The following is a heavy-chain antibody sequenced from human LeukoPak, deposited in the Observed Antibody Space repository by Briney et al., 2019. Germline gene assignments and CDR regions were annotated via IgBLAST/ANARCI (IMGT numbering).Heavy chain of an antibody. CDR1: GYTFTDYY. V-gene: IGHV1-46*01. CDR3: ARGSPFYSGYAVQLDY. J-gene: IGHJ4*02. D-gene: IGHD5-12*01. Sequence: ASVTVSFKASGYTFTDYYMHWVRQAPGQGLEWMGIINPSGGSTRYAQKFQGRVTMTRDTSTSTVYMELSSLRSEDTAVYYCARGSPFYSGYAVQLDYWGQGTLVTVSS. CDR2: INPSGGST.